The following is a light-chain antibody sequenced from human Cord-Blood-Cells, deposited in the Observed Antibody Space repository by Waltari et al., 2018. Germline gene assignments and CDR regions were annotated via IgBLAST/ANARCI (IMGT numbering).Light chain of an antibody. J-gene: IGKJ3*01. V-gene: IGKV1-39*01. Sequence: DIQMTQSPSSLSASVGDRVTITCRASQSISSYLNWYQQKPGKAPKLLFYAASSWQSGVPSRFSGSGSGTDFTLTISSLQPEDFATYYCQQSDSTPFTFGPGTKVDIK. CDR2: AAS. CDR1: QSISSY. CDR3: QQSDSTPFT.